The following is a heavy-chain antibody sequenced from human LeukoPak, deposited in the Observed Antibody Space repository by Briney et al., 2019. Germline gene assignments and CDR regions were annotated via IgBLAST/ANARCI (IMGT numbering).Heavy chain of an antibody. D-gene: IGHD5-12*01. CDR3: ARRNPYSAYDS. CDR1: GGSISSYY. Sequence: SETLSLTCTVSGGSISSYYWSWIRQPPGKGLEWIGYIYYSGSTNYNPSLKSRVTISVDTSKNYFSLRLTSVTAADTAIYYCARRNPYSAYDSWGQGTLVTVSS. V-gene: IGHV4-59*08. CDR2: IYYSGST. J-gene: IGHJ4*02.